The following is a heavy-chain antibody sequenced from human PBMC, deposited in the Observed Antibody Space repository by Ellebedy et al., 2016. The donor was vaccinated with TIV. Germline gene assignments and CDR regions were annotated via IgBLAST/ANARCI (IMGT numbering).Heavy chain of an antibody. D-gene: IGHD1-26*01. CDR2: IVGTGTTT. CDR1: EFTFSYYS. Sequence: GGSLRLSXAASEFTFSYYSMNWVRQAAGKGLEWISHIVGTGTTTYYADSVKGRFTISRDNSKNSLFLQMNSLRDDDTAVYYCARRGNYLGDAFDIWGQGAMVIVSS. CDR3: ARRGNYLGDAFDI. V-gene: IGHV3-48*02. J-gene: IGHJ3*02.